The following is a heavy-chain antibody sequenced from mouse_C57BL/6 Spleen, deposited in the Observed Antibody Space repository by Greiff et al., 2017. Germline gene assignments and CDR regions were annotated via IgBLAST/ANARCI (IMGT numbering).Heavy chain of an antibody. D-gene: IGHD2-13*01. Sequence: VKLMESGPGLVQPSQSLSITCTVSGFSLTSYGVHWVRQSPGKGLEWLGVIWSGGSTDYNAAFISRLSISKDNSKSQVFFKMNSLQADDTAIYYCARGDYYWYFDVWGTGTTVTVSS. V-gene: IGHV2-2*01. CDR3: ARGDYYWYFDV. CDR1: GFSLTSYG. J-gene: IGHJ1*03. CDR2: IWSGGST.